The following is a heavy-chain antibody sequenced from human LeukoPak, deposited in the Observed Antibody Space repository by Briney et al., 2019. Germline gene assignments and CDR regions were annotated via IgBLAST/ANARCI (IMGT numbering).Heavy chain of an antibody. CDR1: GFTFSSYW. D-gene: IGHD4-17*01. CDR3: ARDRSTVTAWIDY. V-gene: IGHV3-74*01. Sequence: GGSLRLSCAASGFTFSSYWMHWVRQAPGKGLVWVSHIDADGSSTNYADFVKGRFTISRDNAKNTLYLQMNSLRAEDTAVYYCARDRSTVTAWIDYWGQGTLVTVSS. J-gene: IGHJ4*02. CDR2: IDADGSST.